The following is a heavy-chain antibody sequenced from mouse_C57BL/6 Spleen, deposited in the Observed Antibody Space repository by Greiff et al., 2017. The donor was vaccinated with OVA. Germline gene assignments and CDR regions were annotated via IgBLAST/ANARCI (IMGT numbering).Heavy chain of an antibody. Sequence: QVQLQQPGAELVKPGASVKVSCKASGYTFTSYWMHWVKQRPGQGLEWIGRIHPSDGDTNYNQKFKGKATLTVDKSSSTAYMQLRSLPSEDSAVYYCAFAVRGYFDVWGTGTTVTVSS. J-gene: IGHJ1*03. CDR3: AFAVRGYFDV. CDR1: GYTFTSYW. D-gene: IGHD3-1*01. V-gene: IGHV1-74*01. CDR2: IHPSDGDT.